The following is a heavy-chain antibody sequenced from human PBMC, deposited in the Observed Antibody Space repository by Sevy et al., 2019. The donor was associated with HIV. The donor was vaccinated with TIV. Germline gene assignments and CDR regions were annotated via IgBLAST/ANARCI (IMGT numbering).Heavy chain of an antibody. CDR3: AKDREVGKGATGYFDY. V-gene: IGHV3-30*18. D-gene: IGHD3-10*01. J-gene: IGHJ4*02. CDR1: GLTFSIYV. Sequence: GGSLRLSCAASGLTFSIYVIHWVRQAPGKGREWVAFISNEGSSQYYADSVKGPFTISRDNSRNMLYLQMNSLRLEDTAVYFCAKDREVGKGATGYFDYWGQGTLVTVSS. CDR2: ISNEGSSQ.